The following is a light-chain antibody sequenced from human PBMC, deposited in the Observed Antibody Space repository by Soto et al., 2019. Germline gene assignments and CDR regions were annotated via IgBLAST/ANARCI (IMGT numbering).Light chain of an antibody. V-gene: IGKV3-20*01. CDR3: QQYGSSSWT. Sequence: EIVLTQSPGTLSLSPGERATLSCRASQSVGSNYLAWYQQKPGQAPRILIFAASSRATGIPDRFSGSGSGTDFTLTISRLEPEDFAVYYCQQYGSSSWTFGQGTKVESK. CDR2: AAS. CDR1: QSVGSNY. J-gene: IGKJ1*01.